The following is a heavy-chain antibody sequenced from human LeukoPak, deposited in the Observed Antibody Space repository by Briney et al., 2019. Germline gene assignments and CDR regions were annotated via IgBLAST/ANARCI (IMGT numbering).Heavy chain of an antibody. CDR3: AKYSSGRVDAFDI. D-gene: IGHD6-19*01. J-gene: IGHJ3*02. V-gene: IGHV1-69*06. Sequence: GASVKVSCKASGGTFSSYAISWVRQAPGQGLEWMGGIIPIFGTANYAQKFQGRVTITADKSTSTAYMELSSLRSEDTAVYYCAKYSSGRVDAFDIWGQGTMVTVSS. CDR2: IIPIFGTA. CDR1: GGTFSSYA.